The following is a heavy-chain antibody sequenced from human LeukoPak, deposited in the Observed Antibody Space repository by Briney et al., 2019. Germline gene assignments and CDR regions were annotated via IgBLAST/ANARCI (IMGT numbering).Heavy chain of an antibody. Sequence: PSETLSLTCTVSGDSISSYYWSWIRQPPGKGLEWIGYIYYSGSTNYNPSLKSRVAISVDTSKNQFSLKLNSVTAADTAVYYCARGYCSSTICFQYFHHWGQGTLVTVSS. CDR3: ARGYCSSTICFQYFHH. J-gene: IGHJ1*01. CDR1: GDSISSYY. V-gene: IGHV4-59*01. D-gene: IGHD2-2*01. CDR2: IYYSGST.